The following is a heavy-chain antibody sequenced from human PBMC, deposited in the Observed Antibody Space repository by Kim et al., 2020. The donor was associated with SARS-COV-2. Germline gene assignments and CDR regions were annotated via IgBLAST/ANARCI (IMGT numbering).Heavy chain of an antibody. J-gene: IGHJ4*02. CDR1: GFNFSGIC. CDR2: VWHDGSNE. CDR3: ASYDGSGTYYY. D-gene: IGHD3-10*01. Sequence: GGSLRLSCAASGFNFSGICMSWVRQAPGKGLEWVAVVWHDGSNEKYEDSVKRRFTISRDNKKNALYLQMNSLRADATAVYYGASYDGSGTYYYWGQGTLVTLSS. V-gene: IGHV3-33*01.